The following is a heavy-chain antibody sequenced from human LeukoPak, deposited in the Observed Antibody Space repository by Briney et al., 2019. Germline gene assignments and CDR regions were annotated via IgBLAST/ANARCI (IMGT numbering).Heavy chain of an antibody. CDR2: ISYDGSNK. CDR1: GFTFSSYA. V-gene: IGHV3-30-3*01. Sequence: GRSLRLSCAASGFTFSSYAMHWVRQAPGKGLEWVAVISYDGSNKYYADSVKGRFTISRDNSKNTLYLQMNSLRAEDTAVYYCAREEYCSSTSCYGAFDIWGQGTMVTVSS. D-gene: IGHD2-2*01. CDR3: AREEYCSSTSCYGAFDI. J-gene: IGHJ3*02.